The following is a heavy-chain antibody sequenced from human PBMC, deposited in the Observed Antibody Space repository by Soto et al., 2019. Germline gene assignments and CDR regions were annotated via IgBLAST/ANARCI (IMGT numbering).Heavy chain of an antibody. CDR1: GGSISSGGYY. V-gene: IGHV4-31*03. J-gene: IGHJ1*01. CDR2: IYYRGST. CDR3: SSGISVAGTKGPYFQH. D-gene: IGHD6-19*01. Sequence: SETLSLTCTVSGGSISSGGYYWSWIRQHPGKGLEWIGYIYYRGSTYYNPSLKSRVTISVDTSKNTFALNLSYVTAADTAVDYCSSGISVAGTKGPYFQHWGQGTLVTVSS.